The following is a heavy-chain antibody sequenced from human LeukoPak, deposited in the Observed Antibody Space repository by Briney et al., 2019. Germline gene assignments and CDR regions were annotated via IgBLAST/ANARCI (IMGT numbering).Heavy chain of an antibody. D-gene: IGHD5-18*01. V-gene: IGHV4-61*01. CDR3: ARDRLYRGYSYGFDY. CDR1: GVSVSSGSYY. Sequence: SETLSLTCTVSGVSVSSGSYYWSWIRQPPGKGLKWIGYIYYSGSTNYNPSLKSRVTISVDTSKNQFSLKLSSVAAADTAVYYCARDRLYRGYSYGFDYWGQGALVTVSS. CDR2: IYYSGST. J-gene: IGHJ4*02.